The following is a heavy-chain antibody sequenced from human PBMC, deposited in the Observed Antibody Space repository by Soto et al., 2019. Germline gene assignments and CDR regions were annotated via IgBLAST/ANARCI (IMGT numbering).Heavy chain of an antibody. Sequence: QVQLVQYGAEVKKPGASVKVSCKASGYTFTSYAMHWVRQAPGQRLEWMGWINAGNVNTKYSQKFQGRVTITRDTSASTAYMELSSLRSEDTAVYYCARVYYGSGSSLDDWGQGTLVTVSA. V-gene: IGHV1-3*01. J-gene: IGHJ4*02. CDR2: INAGNVNT. CDR1: GYTFTSYA. CDR3: ARVYYGSGSSLDD. D-gene: IGHD3-10*01.